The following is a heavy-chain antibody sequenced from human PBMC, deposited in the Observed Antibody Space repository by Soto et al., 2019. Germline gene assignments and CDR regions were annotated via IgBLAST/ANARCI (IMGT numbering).Heavy chain of an antibody. CDR3: AHYCSGGSCYSGYFEH. V-gene: IGHV2-5*02. D-gene: IGHD2-15*01. Sequence: SGPSLVNPTQTLTLTGTFSGFSLSTSGVGVGWIRQPPGKALEWLALIYWDDDRRYSPSLKSRLTITKDTSKNQVVLTMTNMDPVDTATYYCAHYCSGGSCYSGYFEHWGQGNLVTVSS. CDR1: GFSLSTSGVG. CDR2: IYWDDDR. J-gene: IGHJ1*01.